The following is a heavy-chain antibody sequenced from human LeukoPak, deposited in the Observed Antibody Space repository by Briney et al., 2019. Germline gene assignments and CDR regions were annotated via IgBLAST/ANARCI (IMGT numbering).Heavy chain of an antibody. Sequence: SETLSLTCTVSGGSISSSSYYWGWIRQPPGKGLEWIGSIYYSGSTYYNPSLKSRVTISVDTSKNQFSLKLSSVTAADTAVYYCARGTLCNYWGQGTLVTVSS. CDR3: ARGTLCNY. CDR1: GGSISSSSYY. J-gene: IGHJ4*02. D-gene: IGHD3-10*02. CDR2: IYYSGST. V-gene: IGHV4-39*01.